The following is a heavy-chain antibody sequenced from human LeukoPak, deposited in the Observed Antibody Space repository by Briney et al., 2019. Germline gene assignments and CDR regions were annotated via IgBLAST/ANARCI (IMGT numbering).Heavy chain of an antibody. Sequence: ASVKVSCKASGYTFTSYYMHWVRQAPGQGLEWMGIINPSGGSTSYAQKFQGRVTITADKSTSTAYMELSSLRSEDTAVYYCARVLSIGGAAFDIWGQGTMVTVSS. V-gene: IGHV1-46*01. D-gene: IGHD1-26*01. CDR2: INPSGGST. CDR3: ARVLSIGGAAFDI. J-gene: IGHJ3*02. CDR1: GYTFTSYY.